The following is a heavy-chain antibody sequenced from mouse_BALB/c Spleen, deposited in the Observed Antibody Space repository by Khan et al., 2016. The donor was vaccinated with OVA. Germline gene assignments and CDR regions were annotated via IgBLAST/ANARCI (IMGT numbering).Heavy chain of an antibody. CDR1: GYTFTDYA. J-gene: IGHJ3*01. Sequence: QVQLKQSGPEVVRPGVSVKISCKGSGYTFTDYAMHWVKQSHAKRLEWIGVICTDNGNTNYNQKIKGKATMNVDRSSSTAYMELARLTSDDSAIYFCARLTPYWGQGTLVTVSA. CDR2: ICTDNGNT. V-gene: IGHV1S137*01. CDR3: ARLTPY.